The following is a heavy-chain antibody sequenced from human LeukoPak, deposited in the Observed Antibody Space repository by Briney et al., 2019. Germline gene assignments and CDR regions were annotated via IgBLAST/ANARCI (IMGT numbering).Heavy chain of an antibody. CDR3: ARDPEEIAAAVDEYFQH. Sequence: GGSLRLSCAASGFTFSSYGMHWVRQAPGKGLEWVAVLSYDGSYKYYADSVKGRFTISRDNAKNSLYLQMNSLRAEDTAVYYCARDPEEIAAAVDEYFQHWGQGTLVTVSS. CDR2: LSYDGSYK. J-gene: IGHJ1*01. V-gene: IGHV3-30*03. D-gene: IGHD6-13*01. CDR1: GFTFSSYG.